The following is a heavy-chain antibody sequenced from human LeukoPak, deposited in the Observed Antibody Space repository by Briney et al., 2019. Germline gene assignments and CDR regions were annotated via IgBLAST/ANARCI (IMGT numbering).Heavy chain of an antibody. J-gene: IGHJ4*02. CDR3: ATGLPGYDLSYFTY. Sequence: GGSPRLSCSASGFTFSTYNMNWVRQAPGKGLEWVSSLTTSSSSIYYADSVKGRFTISRDNAKNSLYLQMNSLGAEDTAVYYCATGLPGYDLSYFTYWGQGTLVTVSS. D-gene: IGHD5-12*01. CDR2: LTTSSSSI. V-gene: IGHV3-21*01. CDR1: GFTFSTYN.